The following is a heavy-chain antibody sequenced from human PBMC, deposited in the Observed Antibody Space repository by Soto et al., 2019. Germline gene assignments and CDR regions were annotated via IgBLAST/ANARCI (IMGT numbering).Heavy chain of an antibody. V-gene: IGHV4-59*01. Sequence: NPSETLSLTCTVSGGSISSYYWSWIRQPPGKGLEWIGYIYYSGSTNYNPSLESRVTISVDTSKNQFSLKLSSVTAADTAVYYCARVSWGTGYDWGQGTLVTVSS. D-gene: IGHD2-2*01. CDR2: IYYSGST. J-gene: IGHJ4*02. CDR1: GGSISSYY. CDR3: ARVSWGTGYD.